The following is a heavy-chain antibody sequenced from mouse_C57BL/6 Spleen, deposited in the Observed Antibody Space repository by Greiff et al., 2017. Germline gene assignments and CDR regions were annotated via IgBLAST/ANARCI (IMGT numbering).Heavy chain of an antibody. J-gene: IGHJ3*01. D-gene: IGHD4-1*01. Sequence: VQLPQSGPELVKPGASVKISCKASGYTFTDYYMNWVKQSHGKSLEWIGDINPNNGGTSYNQKFKGKDTLTVDKSSSTAYMELRSLTSEDSAVYYCARRGLGRFAYWGQGTLVTVSA. CDR2: INPNNGGT. CDR1: GYTFTDYY. V-gene: IGHV1-26*01. CDR3: ARRGLGRFAY.